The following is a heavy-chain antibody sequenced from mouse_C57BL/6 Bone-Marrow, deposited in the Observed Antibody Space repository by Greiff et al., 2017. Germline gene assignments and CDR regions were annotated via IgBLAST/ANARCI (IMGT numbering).Heavy chain of an antibody. V-gene: IGHV1-81*01. J-gene: IGHJ2*01. D-gene: IGHD1-1*01. CDR3: ARVYYDGSSDYFDY. CDR2: IYPRSGNT. CDR1: GYTFTSYG. Sequence: VKLQESGAELARPGASVKLSCKASGYTFTSYGIRWVKQRTGQGLEWIGEIYPRSGNTYFNEKFKGKATLTADKSSSTAYMELRSLTSEDSAVYFCARVYYDGSSDYFDYWGQGTTRTVSS.